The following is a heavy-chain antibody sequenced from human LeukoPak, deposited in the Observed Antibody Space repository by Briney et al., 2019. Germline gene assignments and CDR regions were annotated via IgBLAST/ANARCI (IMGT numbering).Heavy chain of an antibody. J-gene: IGHJ4*02. CDR3: ARQETGQIEINFDY. Sequence: PSEALSLTCAVYGGSFSGYYWSWIRQPPGKGLEWIGSIYYCGSTYYNPCLKSRVTISVDTSKNQFSLKLSSVTAADTAVYYCARQETGQIEINFDYWGQGTLVTVSS. V-gene: IGHV4-34*01. CDR1: GGSFSGYY. CDR2: IYYCGST. D-gene: IGHD1-1*01.